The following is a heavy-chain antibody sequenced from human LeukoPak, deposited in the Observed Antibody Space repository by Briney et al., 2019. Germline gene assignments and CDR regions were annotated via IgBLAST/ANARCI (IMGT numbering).Heavy chain of an antibody. Sequence: GGSLRLSCTASGFTFSDYAMSWFRQARGKGLEWVGFIRNKAYGGTAEYAASVKGRFTISRDDSKTIAYLQMNSLKTEDTAVYYCTREKRYFDWFQADYWGQGTLVTVSS. J-gene: IGHJ4*02. CDR3: TREKRYFDWFQADY. D-gene: IGHD3-9*01. CDR2: IRNKAYGGTA. CDR1: GFTFSDYA. V-gene: IGHV3-49*03.